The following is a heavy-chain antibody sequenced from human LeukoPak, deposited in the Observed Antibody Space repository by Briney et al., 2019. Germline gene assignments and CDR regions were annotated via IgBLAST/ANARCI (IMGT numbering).Heavy chain of an antibody. CDR2: IYYSGST. D-gene: IGHD3-16*01. J-gene: IGHJ5*02. Sequence: SETLSLTCTVSGGSLSSYYWSWIRQPPGKGLEWIGYIYYSGSTNYNPSLKSRVTISVDTSKNQFSLKLSSVTAADTAVYYCARERGIKSFDPWGQGTLVTVSS. CDR3: ARERGIKSFDP. V-gene: IGHV4-59*01. CDR1: GGSLSSYY.